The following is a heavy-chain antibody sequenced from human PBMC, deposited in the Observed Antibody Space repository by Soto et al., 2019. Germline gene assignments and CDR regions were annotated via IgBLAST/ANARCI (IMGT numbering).Heavy chain of an antibody. CDR1: GFTFSDAW. CDR2: IKSKTDGGTT. CDR3: TTDPDSGYEGPPTFDY. V-gene: IGHV3-15*01. D-gene: IGHD5-12*01. Sequence: VGSLRLSCAASGFTFSDAWMSWVRQAPGKGLEWVGRIKSKTDGGTTDYAAPVKGRFTISRDDSKNTLYLQMNILKTEDTAVYYCTTDPDSGYEGPPTFDYWGQGTLVTVSS. J-gene: IGHJ4*02.